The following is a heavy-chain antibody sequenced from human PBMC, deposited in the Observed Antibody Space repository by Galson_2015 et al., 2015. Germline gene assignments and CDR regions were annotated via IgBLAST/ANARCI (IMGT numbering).Heavy chain of an antibody. J-gene: IGHJ3*02. CDR3: ARDLQVGLREAFDI. D-gene: IGHD1-26*01. CDR2: IGSSGSSV. Sequence: SLRLSCAASGFTFSSYEMNWVRQAPGKGLEWVSYIGSSGSSVYYADFVKGRFTISRDNAKNSLYLQMNSLRAEDTAVYYCARDLQVGLREAFDIWGQGTMVTVSS. CDR1: GFTFSSYE. V-gene: IGHV3-48*03.